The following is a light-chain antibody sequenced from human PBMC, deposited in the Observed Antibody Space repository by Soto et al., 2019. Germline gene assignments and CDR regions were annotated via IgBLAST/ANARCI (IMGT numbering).Light chain of an antibody. CDR2: EVS. Sequence: QSVLTQPASVSGSPGQSITISCTGTSSDVGTYNYVSWYQHHPGKAPKLIIYEVSNRPSGVSNRFSGSKSGSTASLTISGLQAEDEADYHCTSYTRATALVFGTGTKVTV. CDR3: TSYTRATALV. J-gene: IGLJ1*01. CDR1: SSDVGTYNY. V-gene: IGLV2-14*01.